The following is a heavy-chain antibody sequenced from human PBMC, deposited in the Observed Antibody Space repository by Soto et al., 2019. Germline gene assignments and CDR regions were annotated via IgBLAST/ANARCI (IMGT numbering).Heavy chain of an antibody. V-gene: IGHV1-46*01. Sequence: GASVKVSCKASGYTFTSYYMHWVRQAPGQGLEWMGIINPSGGSTSYAQKFQGRVTMTRDTSTSTVYMELSSLRSEDTAVYYCAGRGGIVKDRYYYYGMDVWGQGTTVTVS. J-gene: IGHJ6*02. CDR3: AGRGGIVKDRYYYYGMDV. D-gene: IGHD3-16*01. CDR2: INPSGGST. CDR1: GYTFTSYY.